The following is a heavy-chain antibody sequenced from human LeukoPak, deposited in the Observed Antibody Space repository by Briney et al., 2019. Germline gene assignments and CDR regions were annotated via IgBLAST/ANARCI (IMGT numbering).Heavy chain of an antibody. D-gene: IGHD1-7*01. CDR2: IKQDGSEK. V-gene: IGHV3-7*01. J-gene: IGHJ3*02. CDR1: GFTFSSYW. CDR3: ARADERTRGVFDI. Sequence: GGSLRLSCAASGFTFSSYWINWVRQAPRKGLEWVAKIKQDGSEKYYVDSVKGRFTISRDNAKNSLYLQMNSLRAEDTAVYYCARADERTRGVFDIWGQGTMVTVSS.